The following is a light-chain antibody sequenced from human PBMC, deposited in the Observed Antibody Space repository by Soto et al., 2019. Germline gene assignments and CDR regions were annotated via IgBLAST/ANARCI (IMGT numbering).Light chain of an antibody. J-gene: IGLJ2*01. CDR2: DVG. V-gene: IGLV2-11*01. Sequence: QSVLTQPRSVSGSPGQSVTISCTGTSSDVGGYNYVSWYQQHPGKAPKLMIYDVGKRPSGVPDRFSGSKSGNTASLTISGLQAEDEADYYCCSYAGSVVFGGGTKLTV. CDR3: CSYAGSVV. CDR1: SSDVGGYNY.